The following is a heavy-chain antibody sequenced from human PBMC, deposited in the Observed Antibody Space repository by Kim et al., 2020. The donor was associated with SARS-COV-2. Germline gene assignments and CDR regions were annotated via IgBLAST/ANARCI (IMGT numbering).Heavy chain of an antibody. CDR3: ARGWVTGYNFDY. CDR2: VTNTSSNT. Sequence: GGSLRLSCAASGFIFSNYAINWVRQAPGKGLEWVISVTNTSSNTYYTDSVKGRFTISRDNSKNTLYLQMNNLTDEDTALYYCARGWVTGYNFDYWGQGT. V-gene: IGHV3-23*01. J-gene: IGHJ4*02. CDR1: GFIFSNYA. D-gene: IGHD5-12*01.